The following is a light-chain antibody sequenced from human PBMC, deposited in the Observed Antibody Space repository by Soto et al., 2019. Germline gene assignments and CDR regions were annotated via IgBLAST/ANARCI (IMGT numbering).Light chain of an antibody. V-gene: IGLV2-14*03. CDR3: SSYTTSNTRQIV. Sequence: SVLPHPAYVSGSPVQSITLSCTGTSSDVGGYNYVSWYQHHPGKAPKLMIFDVSNRPSGVSNRFSGSKSGNTASLTISGLQPEDEADYYCSSYTTSNTRQIVFGTGTRVTVL. CDR2: DVS. CDR1: SSDVGGYNY. J-gene: IGLJ1*01.